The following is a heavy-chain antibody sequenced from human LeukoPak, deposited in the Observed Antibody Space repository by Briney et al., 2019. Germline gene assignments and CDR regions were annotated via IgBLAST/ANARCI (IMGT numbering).Heavy chain of an antibody. D-gene: IGHD6-13*01. Sequence: SETLYLTCTVSCGSISSYYESWIRQPPGKRPEWIGYIYYSGSTNYNPSLKSRVTISVDTSKNQFSLKLSSVTAADTAVYYCARAEQQLGYYFDYWGQGTLVTVSS. CDR3: ARAEQQLGYYFDY. CDR2: IYYSGST. CDR1: CGSISSYY. J-gene: IGHJ4*02. V-gene: IGHV4-59*01.